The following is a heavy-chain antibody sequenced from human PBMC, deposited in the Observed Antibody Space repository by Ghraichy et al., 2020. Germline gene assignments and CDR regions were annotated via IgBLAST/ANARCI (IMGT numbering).Heavy chain of an antibody. CDR3: ARDGNYDFWSGYPYY. D-gene: IGHD3-3*01. J-gene: IGHJ4*02. Sequence: SETLSLTCTVSGVSISSYYWSWIRQPPGKGLEWIGYIYYSGSTNYNPSLKSRVTISVDTSKNQFSLKLSSVTAADTAVYYCARDGNYDFWSGYPYYWGQGTLVTVSS. CDR1: GVSISSYY. CDR2: IYYSGST. V-gene: IGHV4-59*01.